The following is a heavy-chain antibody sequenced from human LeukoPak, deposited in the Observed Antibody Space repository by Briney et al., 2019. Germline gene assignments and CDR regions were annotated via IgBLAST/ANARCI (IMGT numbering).Heavy chain of an antibody. V-gene: IGHV3-7*01. D-gene: IGHD4-17*01. CDR2: IKQDGSEK. J-gene: IGHJ4*02. CDR1: GFTFSTYW. CDR3: AREKPDYGDPY. Sequence: PGGSLRLSCEASGFTFSTYWMIWVRQAPGKGLEWVANIKQDGSEKKYVDSVKGRFTISRDNAKNSLYLQMNSLRAEDTAVYYCAREKPDYGDPYWGQGTLVTVSS.